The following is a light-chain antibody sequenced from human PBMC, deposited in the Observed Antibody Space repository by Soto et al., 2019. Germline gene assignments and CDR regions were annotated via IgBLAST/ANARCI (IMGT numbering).Light chain of an antibody. Sequence: EIVMTQSPATLSVSPGERASLSCRASQSVGSNLAWYQQTAGQAPRLLIYGASTRPTGIPARFSGSGSGKEFHLPISSLQSEDFAVYYCQQYTNWPYNLGQGTKLEI. V-gene: IGKV3-15*01. CDR3: QQYTNWPYN. J-gene: IGKJ2*01. CDR1: QSVGSN. CDR2: GAS.